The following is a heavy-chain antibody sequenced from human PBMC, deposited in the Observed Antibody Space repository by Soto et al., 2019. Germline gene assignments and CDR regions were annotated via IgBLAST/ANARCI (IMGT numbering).Heavy chain of an antibody. CDR2: IYPYDSDT. J-gene: IGHJ4*01. CDR1: GYSSTSYW. V-gene: IGHV5-51*01. CDR3: ARHLVGSTRGNFDY. Sequence: HGESLKISCKTSGYSSTSYWIGWVRQMPGKGMEWMGNIYPYDSDTRYSPSFQGQVTISADTSITTAYLQWSGLRASDTAMYFCARHLVGSTRGNFDYWGQGTLVTVSS. D-gene: IGHD2-2*01.